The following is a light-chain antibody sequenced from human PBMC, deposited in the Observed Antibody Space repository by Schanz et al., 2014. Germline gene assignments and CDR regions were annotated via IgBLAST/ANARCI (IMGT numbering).Light chain of an antibody. CDR3: QQYNNWLT. CDR1: QSVSSN. V-gene: IGKV3D-15*01. CDR2: GAS. J-gene: IGKJ4*01. Sequence: EIVMTQSPATLSVSPGERATLSCRASQSVSSNLAWYQQKPGQAPRLLIYGASTRATGIPARFSGSGSGTEFTLTISSLQSEDFEVDYCQQYNNWLTFGGGTKVEIK.